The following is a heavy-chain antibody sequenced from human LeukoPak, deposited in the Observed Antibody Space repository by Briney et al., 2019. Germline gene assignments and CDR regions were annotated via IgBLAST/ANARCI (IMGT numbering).Heavy chain of an antibody. CDR3: ARDPIGDYVWGSYRYSRAFDI. CDR2: ISSSGSTI. D-gene: IGHD3-16*02. CDR1: GFTFSSYE. V-gene: IGHV3-48*03. J-gene: IGHJ3*02. Sequence: GGSLRLSCAASGFTFSSYEMNWVRQAPGKGLEWVSYISSSGSTIYYADSVKGRFTISRDNAKNSLYLQMNSLRAEDTAVYYCARDPIGDYVWGSYRYSRAFDIWGQGTMVTVSS.